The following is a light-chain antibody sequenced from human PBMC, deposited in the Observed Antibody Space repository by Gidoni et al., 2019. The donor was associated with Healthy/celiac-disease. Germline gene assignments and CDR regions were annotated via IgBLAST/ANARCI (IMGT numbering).Light chain of an antibody. J-gene: IGKJ1*01. Sequence: IVMIQSPDSLAVSLGERAIIQCKSSQSVLYSSNNKNYLAWYQQKPGQPPKLLIYWASTRESGVPDRFSGSGSGTDFTLTISSLQAEDVAVYYCQQYYSTPWTFGQGTKVEIK. V-gene: IGKV4-1*01. CDR2: WAS. CDR3: QQYYSTPWT. CDR1: QSVLYSSNNKNY.